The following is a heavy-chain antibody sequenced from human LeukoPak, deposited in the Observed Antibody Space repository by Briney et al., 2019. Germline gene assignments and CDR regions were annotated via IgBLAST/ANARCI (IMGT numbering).Heavy chain of an antibody. J-gene: IGHJ4*02. Sequence: PSETLSLTCTVSGGSISISSYYWGWLRQPPGKGLEWIGGIYYSGNTYYNPSLKSRVTISVDTSKNQFSLKLTSVTAADTAVYYCARLYGSSWGYSDYWGQGTLVTVSS. V-gene: IGHV4-39*01. CDR2: IYYSGNT. CDR1: GGSISISSYY. CDR3: ARLYGSSWGYSDY. D-gene: IGHD6-13*01.